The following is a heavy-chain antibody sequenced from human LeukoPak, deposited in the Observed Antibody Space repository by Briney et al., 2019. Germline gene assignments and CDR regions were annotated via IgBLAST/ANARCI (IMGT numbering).Heavy chain of an antibody. D-gene: IGHD3-10*02. CDR1: GFTISDYY. V-gene: IGHV3-11*04. CDR2: ISGSGSTV. J-gene: IGHJ6*04. Sequence: GGSQRLSCAASGFTISDYYMNWIRQAPGKGLEWVSYISGSGSTVYYAESVKGRFTISRDNAKNSLYLQMNSLRAEDTAVYYCAELGITMIGGVWGKGTTVTISS. CDR3: AELGITMIGGV.